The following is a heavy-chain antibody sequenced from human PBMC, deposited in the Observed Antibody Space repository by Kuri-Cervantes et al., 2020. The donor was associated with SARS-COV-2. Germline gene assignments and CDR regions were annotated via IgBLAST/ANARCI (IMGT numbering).Heavy chain of an antibody. CDR1: GGSISSYY. J-gene: IGHJ3*02. V-gene: IGHV4-59*01. CDR3: AREIERPRDAFDI. CDR2: VYYSGST. Sequence: ESLKISCTVSGGSISSYYWSWIRQPPGKGLEWIGYVYYSGSTNYNPSLKSRVTISVDTSKNQFSLKLSSVTAADTAVYYCAREIERPRDAFDIWGQGTMVTVSS. D-gene: IGHD5-24*01.